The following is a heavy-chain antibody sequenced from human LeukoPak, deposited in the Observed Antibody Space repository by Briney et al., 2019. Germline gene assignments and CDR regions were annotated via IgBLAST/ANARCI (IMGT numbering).Heavy chain of an antibody. V-gene: IGHV3-23*01. CDR2: FSGSGGST. CDR3: VKGRYTVTTGAFDI. J-gene: IGHJ3*02. D-gene: IGHD4-17*01. Sequence: QAGGSLRLSCAASGFTFTSYAMSWVPQAPGKGLEWVSAFSGSGGSTYYADSEKGRFTISRDNSKNTLYLQMNSLRAEDTAVYYCVKGRYTVTTGAFDIWGQGTMVTVSS. CDR1: GFTFTSYA.